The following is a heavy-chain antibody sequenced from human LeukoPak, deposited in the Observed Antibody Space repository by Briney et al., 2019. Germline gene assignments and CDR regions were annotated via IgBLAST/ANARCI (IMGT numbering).Heavy chain of an antibody. J-gene: IGHJ4*02. CDR1: GYTFTSYY. V-gene: IGHV1-46*01. CDR3: ARAYYHDSSDYYFPLDY. D-gene: IGHD3-22*01. CDR2: IDPSGGST. Sequence: VASVKVSCKASGYTFTSYYMHWVRQAPGQGLEWMGLIDPSGGSTTYAQKFQGRVTMTRDTSTSTVYMELSSLRSEDTAVYYCARAYYHDSSDYYFPLDYWGQGTLVTVSS.